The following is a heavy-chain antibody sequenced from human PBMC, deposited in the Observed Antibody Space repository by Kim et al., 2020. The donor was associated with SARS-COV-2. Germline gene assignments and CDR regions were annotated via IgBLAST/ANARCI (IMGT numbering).Heavy chain of an antibody. CDR2: ISSSSSYI. D-gene: IGHD4-4*01. V-gene: IGHV3-21*01. CDR1: GFTFSSYS. CDR3: ARHDPFTVTGRPYYYYYGMDV. Sequence: GGSLRLSCAASGFTFSSYSMNWVRQAPGKGLEWVSSISSSSSYIYYADSVKGRFTISRDNAKNSLYLQMNSLRAEDTAVYYCARHDPFTVTGRPYYYYYGMDVWGQGTTVTVSS. J-gene: IGHJ6*02.